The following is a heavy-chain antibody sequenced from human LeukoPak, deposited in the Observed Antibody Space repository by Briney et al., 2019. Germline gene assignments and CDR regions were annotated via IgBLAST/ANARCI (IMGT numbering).Heavy chain of an antibody. CDR3: ARIIDHTTPAY. D-gene: IGHD3-16*02. Sequence: SVKVSCKASGGTFSSYAISWVRQAPGQGVEWMGRIIPILGIANYAQKFQGRVTITADKSTSTAYMELSSLRSEDTAVYYCARIIDHTTPAYWGQGTLVTVSS. CDR1: GGTFSSYA. J-gene: IGHJ4*02. V-gene: IGHV1-69*04. CDR2: IIPILGIA.